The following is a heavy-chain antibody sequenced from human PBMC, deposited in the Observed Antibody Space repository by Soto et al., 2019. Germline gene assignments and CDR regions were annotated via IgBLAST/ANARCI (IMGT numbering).Heavy chain of an antibody. Sequence: QVQLVESGGGVVQPGRSLRLSCAASGFTFSSYGMHWVRQAPGKGLEWVAVICYDGSNKYYADSVKGRFTISRDNSKNTRYLQMNSLRAEGTAVYYCASFGHLAAAGIGYWGQGTLVTVSS. D-gene: IGHD6-13*01. CDR1: GFTFSSYG. CDR2: ICYDGSNK. V-gene: IGHV3-33*01. CDR3: ASFGHLAAAGIGY. J-gene: IGHJ4*02.